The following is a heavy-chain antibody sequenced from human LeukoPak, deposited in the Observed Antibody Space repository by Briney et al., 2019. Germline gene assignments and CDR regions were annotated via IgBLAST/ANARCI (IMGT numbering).Heavy chain of an antibody. CDR3: ARLRGDRTASLDY. D-gene: IGHD4-17*01. J-gene: IGHJ4*02. V-gene: IGHV4-59*12. CDR1: GDSISGFH. CDR2: SYYTGKS. Sequence: PSETLSLTCTLSGDSISGFHGSWIRHAPGEGVECIGYSYYTGKSNYNPSLQSRVTISVDTSKNQFSLTLSSVTAADSAVYYCARLRGDRTASLDYWGQGTLVTVSS.